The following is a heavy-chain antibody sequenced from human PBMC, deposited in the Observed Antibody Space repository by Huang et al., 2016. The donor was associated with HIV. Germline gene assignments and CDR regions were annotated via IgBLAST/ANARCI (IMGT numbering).Heavy chain of an antibody. V-gene: IGHV1-18*01. D-gene: IGHD5-18*01. J-gene: IGHJ6*03. CDR1: GYTFSSFG. CDR3: ARGGGIQLWLLGYYYMDV. Sequence: QVQLVQSGAEVKKPGASVKVSCKASGYTFSSFGISWVRQAPGQGLEWVGWISVDNVNTKVAQKFQGRLTMTTDTATSTAYMELRSLRSDDTAVYYCARGGGIQLWLLGYYYMDVWGNGTTVTVSS. CDR2: ISVDNVNT.